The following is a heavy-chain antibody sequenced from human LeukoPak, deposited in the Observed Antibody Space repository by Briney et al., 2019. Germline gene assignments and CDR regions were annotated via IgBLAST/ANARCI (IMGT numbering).Heavy chain of an antibody. CDR1: GFTFSSYA. CDR3: ARSTTVTTSSQYYYYYGMDV. Sequence: GGSLRLSCAASGFTFSSYAMHWVRQAPGKGLEWVAVISYDGSNKYYADSVKGQFTISRDNSKNTLYLQMNSLRAEDTAVYYCARSTTVTTSSQYYYYYGMDVWGQGTTVTVSS. V-gene: IGHV3-30-3*01. D-gene: IGHD4-17*01. J-gene: IGHJ6*02. CDR2: ISYDGSNK.